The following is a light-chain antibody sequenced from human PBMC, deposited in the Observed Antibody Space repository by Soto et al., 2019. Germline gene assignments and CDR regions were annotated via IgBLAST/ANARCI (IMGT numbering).Light chain of an antibody. CDR1: SSNIGAGYD. J-gene: IGLJ3*02. Sequence: QSVLTQPPSVSGAPGQRVTISCTGSSSNIGAGYDVHWYQQLPGTAPKLLIYGNNNRPSGVPDRFSGSRSGNTASLTISGLQAEDEADYYCKSRTTRNTLVFGGGTKLTVL. V-gene: IGLV1-40*01. CDR2: GNN. CDR3: KSRTTRNTLV.